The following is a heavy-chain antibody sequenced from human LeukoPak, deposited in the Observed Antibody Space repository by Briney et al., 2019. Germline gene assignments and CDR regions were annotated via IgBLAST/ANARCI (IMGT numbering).Heavy chain of an antibody. CDR2: INTGSRTI. CDR3: ARDWQDYSGVEY. V-gene: IGHV3-48*01. CDR1: GFHFSTYG. J-gene: IGHJ4*02. Sequence: GGSLRLSCAASGFHFSTYGMNWVRQAPGKGLEWVSYINTGSRTIHHADSVKGRFTISRDNTRNSLFLQMNSLRVEDTAVYFCARDWQDYSGVEYWGQGTLVTVSS. D-gene: IGHD2-21*01.